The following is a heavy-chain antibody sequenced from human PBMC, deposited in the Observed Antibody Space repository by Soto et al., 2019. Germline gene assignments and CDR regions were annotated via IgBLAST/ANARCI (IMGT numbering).Heavy chain of an antibody. Sequence: VPRRISCNGSGYSFTSYWMSWLRKLPRQSLEWLGRIAPSDSHTNYSPSFQGHVTISADKSISTAYLQWSSPKASASAMHYYARPVDTDMASDYWGQGTLVTVSS. CDR3: ARPVDTDMASDY. V-gene: IGHV5-10-1*01. J-gene: IGHJ4*02. CDR1: GYSFTSYW. D-gene: IGHD5-18*01. CDR2: IAPSDSHT.